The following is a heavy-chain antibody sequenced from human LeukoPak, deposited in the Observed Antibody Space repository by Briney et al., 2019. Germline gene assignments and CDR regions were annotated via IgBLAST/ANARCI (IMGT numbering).Heavy chain of an antibody. CDR3: ARDCYRTTRGVEGDWFDP. D-gene: IGHD1-7*01. CDR1: GGSISSSSHY. Sequence: SETLSLTCTVSGGSISSSSHYWGWIRQPPGKGLEWIGSISNSGSTYYNPSLKSRVTISVDTSNNQFSLKLSSVTAADTAVYYCARDCYRTTRGVEGDWFDPWGQGTLVTVSS. V-gene: IGHV4-39*07. J-gene: IGHJ5*02. CDR2: ISNSGST.